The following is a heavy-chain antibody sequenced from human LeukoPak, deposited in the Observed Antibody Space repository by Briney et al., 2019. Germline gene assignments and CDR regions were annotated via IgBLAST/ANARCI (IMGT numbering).Heavy chain of an antibody. CDR2: ISSSGSTI. CDR1: GFTFSSYE. V-gene: IGHV3-48*03. CDR3: LTGTLRDYFDY. J-gene: IGHJ4*02. Sequence: GGSLRLSCAASGFTFSSYEMNWVRQAPGEGLEWVSYISSSGSTIYYADSVKGRFTISRDNAKNSLYLQMNSLRAEDTAVYYCLTGTLRDYFDYWGQGTLVTVSS. D-gene: IGHD1-20*01.